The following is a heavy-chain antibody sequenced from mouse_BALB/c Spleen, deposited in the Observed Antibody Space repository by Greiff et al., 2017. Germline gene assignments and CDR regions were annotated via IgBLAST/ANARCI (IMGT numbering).Heavy chain of an antibody. CDR1: GFTFSSFG. Sequence: EVQLVESGGGLVQPGGSRNLSCAASGFTFSSFGMHWVRQSPEKGLEWVAYISSGSSTIYYADTVKGRCTSSRDNPKNTLFLQMASLRSEETAMYYCASYDYAFAYWGQGTLGTVSA. CDR2: ISSGSSTI. CDR3: ASYDYAFAY. V-gene: IGHV5-17*02. J-gene: IGHJ3*01. D-gene: IGHD2-4*01.